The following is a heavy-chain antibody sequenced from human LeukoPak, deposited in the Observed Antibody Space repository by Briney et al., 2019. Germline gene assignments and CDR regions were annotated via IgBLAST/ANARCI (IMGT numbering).Heavy chain of an antibody. CDR3: ARSPAYCGGDCPTGGAFDI. CDR1: GGSISSSSDY. J-gene: IGHJ3*02. CDR2: IYYSGST. V-gene: IGHV4-39*01. D-gene: IGHD2-21*02. Sequence: SETLSLTCTVSGGSISSSSDYWGWIRQPPGKGLEWIGSIYYSGSTYYNPSLKSRVTISVDTSKNQFSLKLSSVTAADTAVYYCARSPAYCGGDCPTGGAFDIWGQGTMVTVSS.